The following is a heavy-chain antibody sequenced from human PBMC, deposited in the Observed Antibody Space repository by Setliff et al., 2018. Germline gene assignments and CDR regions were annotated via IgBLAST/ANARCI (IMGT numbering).Heavy chain of an antibody. CDR3: AHIAGGGNSPRHDY. J-gene: IGHJ4*02. CDR2: IYWNDDK. CDR1: GFSLSTSGVG. V-gene: IGHV2-5*01. D-gene: IGHD2-21*01. Sequence: PTLVNPTQTLTLTCTFSGFSLSTSGVGVGWIRQPPGKALEWLAPIYWNDDKRYSPSLKSRLTITKDTSKNQVVLTMTNMDPVDTATYYCAHIAGGGNSPRHDYWGQGTLVTVSS.